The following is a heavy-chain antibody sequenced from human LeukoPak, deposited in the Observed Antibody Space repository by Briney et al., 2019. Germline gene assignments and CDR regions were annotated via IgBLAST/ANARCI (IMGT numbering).Heavy chain of an antibody. CDR3: ARLLRVTTVGPDLYYFDY. J-gene: IGHJ4*02. V-gene: IGHV4-59*08. D-gene: IGHD4-17*01. CDR1: GGSFSGYY. Sequence: SSETLSLTCAVYGGSFSGYYWSWIRQPPGKGLEWIGYIYYSGSTNYNPSLKSRVTISVDTSKNQFSLKLSSVTAADTAVYYCARLLRVTTVGPDLYYFDYWGQGTLVTVSS. CDR2: IYYSGST.